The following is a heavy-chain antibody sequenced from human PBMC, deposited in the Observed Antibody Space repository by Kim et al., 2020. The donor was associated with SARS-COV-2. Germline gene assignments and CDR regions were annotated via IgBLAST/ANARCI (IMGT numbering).Heavy chain of an antibody. Sequence: GGSLRLSCAASGFTFSTYCMSWVRQAPGKGLEWVANIKQDGSEKYYVDSVKGRFTISTDNAQNSLHLQMNSLRAEDTAVYYCARTKEYDFWSSYHVTYYYYYGMDVWGQGTTVTVSS. D-gene: IGHD3-3*01. J-gene: IGHJ6*02. V-gene: IGHV3-7*03. CDR2: IKQDGSEK. CDR1: GFTFSTYC. CDR3: ARTKEYDFWSSYHVTYYYYYGMDV.